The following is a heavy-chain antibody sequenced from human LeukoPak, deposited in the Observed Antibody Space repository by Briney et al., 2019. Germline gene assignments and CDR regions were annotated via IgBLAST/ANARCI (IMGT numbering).Heavy chain of an antibody. CDR1: GGSFSGYY. D-gene: IGHD2-2*02. V-gene: IGHV4-34*01. Sequence: SETLSLTCAVYGGSFSGYYWSWIRQPPGKGLEWIGEINHSGSTNYNPSLKSRVTISVDTSKNQFSLKLSSVTAADTAVYYCASSQGPGIVVVPAAIPRVYYFDYWGQGTLVTVSS. CDR2: INHSGST. J-gene: IGHJ4*02. CDR3: ASSQGPGIVVVPAAIPRVYYFDY.